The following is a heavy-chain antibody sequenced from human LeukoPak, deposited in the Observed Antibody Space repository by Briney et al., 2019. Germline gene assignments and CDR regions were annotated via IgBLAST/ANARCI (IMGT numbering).Heavy chain of an antibody. CDR2: FDPEDGEP. CDR3: AMGVDRSSWYLFDY. J-gene: IGHJ4*02. CDR1: GDTLSDLS. D-gene: IGHD6-13*01. Sequence: GASVKVSCKLSGDTLSDLSIHWVRQAPGRGLEWMGGFDPEDGEPVYAQKFQGRVTATEDTSTDTAYMEVTNLRSDDTAVYYCAMGVDRSSWYLFDYWGQGALVTVSS. V-gene: IGHV1-24*01.